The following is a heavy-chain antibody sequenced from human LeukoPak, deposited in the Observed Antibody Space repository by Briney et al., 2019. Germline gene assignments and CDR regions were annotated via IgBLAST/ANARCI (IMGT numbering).Heavy chain of an antibody. J-gene: IGHJ4*02. D-gene: IGHD4-17*01. V-gene: IGHV4-31*03. Sequence: PSDTLSLTCTLSGRSVSIGGYFWSWIRQHPGRGREWIGYIYYSRSTYYNPALQSRVTISVDTSKNQFSLKPSSVTAADTAVYYCVRSEQTVTTFPLDYWGQGTLVTVSS. CDR1: GRSVSIGGYF. CDR3: VRSEQTVTTFPLDY. CDR2: IYYSRST.